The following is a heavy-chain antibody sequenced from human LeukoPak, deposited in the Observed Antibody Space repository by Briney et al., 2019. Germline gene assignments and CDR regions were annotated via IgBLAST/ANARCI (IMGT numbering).Heavy chain of an antibody. CDR2: ISSSSSYI. CDR3: ARVIAPRTSNDRFDI. CDR1: GFTXSSYS. J-gene: IGHJ3*02. D-gene: IGHD6-6*01. V-gene: IGHV3-21*01. Sequence: GSLRLSXXXSGFTXSSYSMSWVRQAPGKGLEWVSSISSSSSYIYYADSVRGRFTISRDNAQPSLYLQINRLRLEHTAVYYCARVIAPRTSNDRFDIWGHGTMVTVSS.